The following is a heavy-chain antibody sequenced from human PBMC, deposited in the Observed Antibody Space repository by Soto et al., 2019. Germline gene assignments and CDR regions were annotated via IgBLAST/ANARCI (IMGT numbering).Heavy chain of an antibody. CDR2: INPNGGGT. Sequence: ASVKVSCKGSGYTFTGYYRHWVRQAPGQGLEWMGWINPNGGGTNYAQKFQGRVTMTRDTSISTAYMELSRLRSDDTAVYYCARVGLASGGSSNQYYYYGMDVWGQGTTVTVSS. V-gene: IGHV1-2*02. CDR3: ARVGLASGGSSNQYYYYGMDV. D-gene: IGHD2-15*01. J-gene: IGHJ6*02. CDR1: GYTFTGYY.